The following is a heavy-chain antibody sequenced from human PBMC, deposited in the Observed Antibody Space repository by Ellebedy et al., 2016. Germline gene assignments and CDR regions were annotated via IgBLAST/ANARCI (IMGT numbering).Heavy chain of an antibody. CDR3: ARTTPALDL. V-gene: IGHV3-48*02. CDR2: IDSSSSTV. D-gene: IGHD4-11*01. Sequence: GESLKISCAASGFTFKIHSMSWVRQAPGKGLEWVSYIDSSSSTVYYADSVKGRFTISRDNAKNSLYLQMNSLRDEDTAVYYCARTTPALDLWGQGTMVTVSS. J-gene: IGHJ3*01. CDR1: GFTFKIHS.